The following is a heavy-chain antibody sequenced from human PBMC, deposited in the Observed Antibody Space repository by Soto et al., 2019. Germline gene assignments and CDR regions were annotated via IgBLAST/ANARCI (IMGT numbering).Heavy chain of an antibody. Sequence: QVQLVQSGAEVKKPGASVKVSCKASGYTFTSYGISWVRQAPGQGLEWMGWISAYNGNTNYAQKLQGRVTMTTATATSTASMELRSLRAADTAVYYCARAPVGATTVAYWGQGTLVTVSA. V-gene: IGHV1-18*01. CDR2: ISAYNGNT. D-gene: IGHD1-26*01. CDR1: GYTFTSYG. J-gene: IGHJ4*02. CDR3: ARAPVGATTVAY.